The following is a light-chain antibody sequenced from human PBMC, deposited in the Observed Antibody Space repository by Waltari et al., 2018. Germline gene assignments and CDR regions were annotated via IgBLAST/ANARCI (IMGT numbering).Light chain of an antibody. Sequence: DQNQSGKAPKLMIYDVTEQPSGVSNRFSGSKSGNTASLTISGLQADDEADYYCTSFSTISTSLFGGGTKVTVL. J-gene: IGLJ3*02. CDR3: TSFSTISTSL. CDR2: DVT. V-gene: IGLV2-14*03.